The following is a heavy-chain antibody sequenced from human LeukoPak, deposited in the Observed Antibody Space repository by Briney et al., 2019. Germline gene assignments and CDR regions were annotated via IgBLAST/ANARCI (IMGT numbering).Heavy chain of an antibody. D-gene: IGHD3-22*01. CDR3: ARRAGDYSHPYDY. J-gene: IGHJ4*02. V-gene: IGHV3-53*01. CDR1: GFPLSSNS. CDR2: IYSGGST. Sequence: PGGALRLSCTVSGFPLSSNSMSWVRQAPGKGLEWVSFIYSGGSTQYSDSVKGRFTISRDNSKNTLYLQMNSLRAEDTAVYYCARRAGDYSHPYDYWGQGTLVTVSS.